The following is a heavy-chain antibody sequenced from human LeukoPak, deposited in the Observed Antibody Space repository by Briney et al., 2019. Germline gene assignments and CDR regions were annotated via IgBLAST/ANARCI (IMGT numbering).Heavy chain of an antibody. Sequence: GGSLRLSCAASGFVFRNYFMSWVRQAPGKGLEWVASIKNDGSEKYYVDSVRGRYTISRDNGKNSLYLQMNSLRAEDTAVYYCARYRHLGYWGQGTLVTVSS. J-gene: IGHJ4*02. CDR3: ARYRHLGY. CDR1: GFVFRNYF. CDR2: IKNDGSEK. V-gene: IGHV3-7*01.